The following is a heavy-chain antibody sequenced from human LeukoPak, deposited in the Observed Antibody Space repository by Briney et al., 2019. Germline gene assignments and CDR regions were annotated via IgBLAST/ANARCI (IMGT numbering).Heavy chain of an antibody. CDR1: GFTFSGHW. D-gene: IGHD6-19*01. CDR2: INSDGSTT. J-gene: IGHJ4*02. Sequence: GGSLRLSCAASGFTFSGHWMHWVRQAPGKGLVWVSRINSDGSTTTYADSVKGRFTISRDNAKNSLYLQMNTLRAEDTAVYYCARFTIGWYYFDYWGQGTLVTVSS. CDR3: ARFTIGWYYFDY. V-gene: IGHV3-74*01.